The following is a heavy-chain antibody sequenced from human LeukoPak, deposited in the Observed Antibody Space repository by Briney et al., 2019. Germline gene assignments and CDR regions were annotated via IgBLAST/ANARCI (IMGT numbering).Heavy chain of an antibody. J-gene: IGHJ4*02. CDR2: IYYSGST. CDR3: ARSYSGYDPSGFDY. Sequence: SETLSLTCTVSGGSISSYYWSWIRQPPGKGLEWIGYIYYSGSTNYNPSLKSRVTISVDTSKSQFSLKLSSVTAADTAVYYCARSYSGYDPSGFDYWGQGTLVTVSS. V-gene: IGHV4-59*08. D-gene: IGHD5-12*01. CDR1: GGSISSYY.